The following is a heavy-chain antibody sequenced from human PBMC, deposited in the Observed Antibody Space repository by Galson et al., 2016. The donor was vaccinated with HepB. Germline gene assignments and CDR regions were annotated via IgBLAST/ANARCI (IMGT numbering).Heavy chain of an antibody. Sequence: SLRLSCAASGFTFSIHDMSWVRQTPGRGLEWISGIRGGGPETYYANSVTGRFTISRDNSKNTGFLQMNSLRAEDTAVYYCAKERGILTGYLLNDWGQGHPVTVYS. CDR3: AKERGILTGYLLND. J-gene: IGHJ4*02. CDR2: IRGGGPET. CDR1: GFTFSIHD. D-gene: IGHD3-9*01. V-gene: IGHV3-23*01.